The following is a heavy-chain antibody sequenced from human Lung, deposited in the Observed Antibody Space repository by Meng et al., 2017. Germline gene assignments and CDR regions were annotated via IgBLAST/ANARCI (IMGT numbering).Heavy chain of an antibody. J-gene: IGHJ4*02. CDR1: GFTFSSYG. CDR3: AKDLSKQQQLGELDY. V-gene: IGHV3-30*18. CDR2: ISYDGSNK. Sequence: QVQLVESGGGVVQPGRSLRLSCAASGFTFSSYGMNWVRQTPGKGLEWVAVISYDGSNKYYADSVKGRFTISRDNSKNTLYLQMNSLRAEDTAVYYCAKDLSKQQQLGELDYWGQGTLVTVSS. D-gene: IGHD6-13*01.